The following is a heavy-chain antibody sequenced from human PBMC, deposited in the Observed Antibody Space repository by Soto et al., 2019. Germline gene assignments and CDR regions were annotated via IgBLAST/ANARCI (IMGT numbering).Heavy chain of an antibody. J-gene: IGHJ4*02. CDR3: ARYRREAVAGYTLDN. D-gene: IGHD6-13*01. CDR2: VYNSGST. CDR1: GGSISSNY. V-gene: IGHV4-59*01. Sequence: PSETLSLTCTVSGGSISSNYWTWIRQPPGKGLEWIGYVYNSGSTNDNPSLKSRVTISEDTSKSQFSLQVNSMTAADTAVYYCARYRREAVAGYTLDNWGQGILVTVSS.